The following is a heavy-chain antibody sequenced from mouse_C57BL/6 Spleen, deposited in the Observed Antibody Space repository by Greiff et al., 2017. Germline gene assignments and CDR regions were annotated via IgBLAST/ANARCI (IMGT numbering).Heavy chain of an antibody. CDR3: TVPYDYDEAWFAY. CDR1: GFTFSNYW. J-gene: IGHJ3*01. V-gene: IGHV6-3*01. D-gene: IGHD2-4*01. Sequence: EVKLEESGGGLVQPGGSMKLSCVASGFTFSNYWMNWVRQSPEKGLEWVAQIRLKSDNYATHYAESVKGRFTISRDDSKSSVYLQMNNLRAEDTGIYYCTVPYDYDEAWFAYWGQGTLVTVSA. CDR2: IRLKSDNYAT.